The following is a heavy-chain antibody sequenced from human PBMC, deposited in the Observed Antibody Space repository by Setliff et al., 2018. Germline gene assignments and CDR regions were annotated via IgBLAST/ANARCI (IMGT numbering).Heavy chain of an antibody. J-gene: IGHJ4*02. CDR2: TGTTGDT. V-gene: IGHV3-13*01. D-gene: IGHD4-4*01. CDR3: ARGFRSRGTVSSFDY. Sequence: SCAASGFSSGDYAMHWFRQATGKGLEWVSGTGTTGDTYYPGSVRGRFTISRDNAKNSLYLQINSLRAGDTAVYYCARGFRSRGTVSSFDYWGQGTLVTVSS. CDR1: GFSSGDYA.